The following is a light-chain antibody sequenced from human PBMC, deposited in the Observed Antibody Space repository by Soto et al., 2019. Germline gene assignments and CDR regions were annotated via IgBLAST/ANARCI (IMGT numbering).Light chain of an antibody. V-gene: IGKV3-15*01. CDR3: QHCSNWPPT. CDR1: ESVHRN. CDR2: YAS. J-gene: IGKJ3*01. Sequence: EVVMTQSPATPSVSPGERVTLSCRASESVHRNLAWYHQQPGQGPSLLIYYASTMDTGVPDRLTGSGSGTEFTLTIISLQSEDFGVSPCQHCSNWPPTFGPRTKGEIK.